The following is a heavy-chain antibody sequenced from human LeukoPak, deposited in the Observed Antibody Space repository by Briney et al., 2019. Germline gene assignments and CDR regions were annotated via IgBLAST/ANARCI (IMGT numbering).Heavy chain of an antibody. V-gene: IGHV3-21*01. CDR2: ISSTSRYI. D-gene: IGHD3-3*01. Sequence: GGSLRLSCAASGFTFSTYSMNWVRQAPGKGLEWVSSISSTSRYIYQADSVKGRFTISRDNAKNSLYLQMNSLRAEDTAVYYCARDVGYDFWSGYLDYWGQGTLVTVSS. J-gene: IGHJ4*02. CDR3: ARDVGYDFWSGYLDY. CDR1: GFTFSTYS.